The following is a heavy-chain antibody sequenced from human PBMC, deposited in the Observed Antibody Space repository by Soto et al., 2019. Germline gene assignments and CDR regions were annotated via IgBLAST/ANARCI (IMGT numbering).Heavy chain of an antibody. V-gene: IGHV1-69*04. CDR1: GGTFSSYT. CDR3: ARDNGSYCSSTSCHDAFDS. Sequence: SVKVSCKASGGTFSSYTISWVRQAPGQGLEWMGRIIPILGIANYAQKFQGRVTITADKSTSTAYMELSSLRSEDTAVYYCARDNGSYCSSTSCHDAFDSWGQGSMVTVSS. J-gene: IGHJ3*02. CDR2: IIPILGIA. D-gene: IGHD2-2*01.